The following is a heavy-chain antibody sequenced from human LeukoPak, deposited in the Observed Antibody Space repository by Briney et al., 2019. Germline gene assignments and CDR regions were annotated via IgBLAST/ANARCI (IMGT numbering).Heavy chain of an antibody. D-gene: IGHD3-22*01. V-gene: IGHV1-24*01. Sequence: ASVKVSCKVSGYTLTELSMHWVRQAPGKGLEWMGGFDPEDGETIYAQKFQGRVTMTEDTSTDTAYMELSGLRSEDTAVYYCATDPEDNDSSGYWGQGTLVTVSS. CDR1: GYTLTELS. CDR2: FDPEDGET. CDR3: ATDPEDNDSSGY. J-gene: IGHJ4*02.